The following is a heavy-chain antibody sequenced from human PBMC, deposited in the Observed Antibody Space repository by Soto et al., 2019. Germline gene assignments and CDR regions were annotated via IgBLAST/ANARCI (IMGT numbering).Heavy chain of an antibody. D-gene: IGHD5-12*01. CDR3: ARDKREWIQWPRTPYYYYDGMDV. CDR2: IYYSGST. CDR1: AGSISSGGYY. V-gene: IGHV4-31*03. Sequence: SETLSLTCTVSAGSISSGGYYCSWIRQHPGKGLEWIGYIYYSGSTYYNPTLKRRGTISVHTSRNQFSLKLSSVTGADTAVNYCARDKREWIQWPRTPYYYYDGMDVWGQGTTVTV. J-gene: IGHJ6*02.